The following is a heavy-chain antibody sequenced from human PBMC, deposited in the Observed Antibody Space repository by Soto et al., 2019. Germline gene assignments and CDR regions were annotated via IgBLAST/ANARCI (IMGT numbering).Heavy chain of an antibody. CDR3: ARSPKIAAAGSKKDY. V-gene: IGHV1-18*04. CDR1: GYTFTSYG. J-gene: IGHJ4*02. D-gene: IGHD6-13*01. CDR2: ISAYNGNT. Sequence: ASVKVSCKASGYTFTSYGISWVRQAPGQGLEWMGWISAYNGNTNYAQKLQGRVTMTTDTSTSTAYMELRSLRSDDTAVYYCARSPKIAAAGSKKDYWGQGTLVTSPQ.